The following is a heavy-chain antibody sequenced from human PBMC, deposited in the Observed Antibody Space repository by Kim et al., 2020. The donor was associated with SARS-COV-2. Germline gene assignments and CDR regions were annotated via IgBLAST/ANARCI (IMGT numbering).Heavy chain of an antibody. V-gene: IGHV3-9*01. D-gene: IGHD2-15*01. CDR3: AKDMGIVVVVADYGMDV. Sequence: VKGRLTISRDNAKNSLYLQMNSLRAEDTALYYCAKDMGIVVVVADYGMDVWGQGTTVTVSS. J-gene: IGHJ6*02.